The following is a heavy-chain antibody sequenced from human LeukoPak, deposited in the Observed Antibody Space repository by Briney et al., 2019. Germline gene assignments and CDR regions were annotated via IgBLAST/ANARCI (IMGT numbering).Heavy chain of an antibody. V-gene: IGHV1-2*02. Sequence: RASVKVSCKASGYTFTGYYMHWVRQAPGQGLEWMGWINPNSGGTNYAQKFQGRVTMTRDTSISTAYMELSRLRSDDTAVYYCARGNRCCSSTSCLLSDYWGQGTLVTVSS. CDR1: GYTFTGYY. D-gene: IGHD2-2*01. CDR2: INPNSGGT. J-gene: IGHJ4*02. CDR3: ARGNRCCSSTSCLLSDY.